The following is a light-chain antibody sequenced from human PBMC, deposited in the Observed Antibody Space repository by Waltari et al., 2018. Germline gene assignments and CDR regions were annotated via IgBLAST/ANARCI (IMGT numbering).Light chain of an antibody. CDR2: KVS. V-gene: IGKV2-30*02. CDR3: RQCTHAWT. Sequence: DVVMTQSPLSLPVTLGQPASISCRSSQSLVHSDGNTYLNWFLQRTGQSPRRLIYKVSNRDSEVPDRFSGSGSGTDFTLKISRVEAEDVGVYYCRQCTHAWTFGQGTKVEIK. CDR1: QSLVHSDGNTY. J-gene: IGKJ1*01.